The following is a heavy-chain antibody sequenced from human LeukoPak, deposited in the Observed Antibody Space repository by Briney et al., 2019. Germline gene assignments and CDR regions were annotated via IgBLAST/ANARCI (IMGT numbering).Heavy chain of an antibody. CDR1: GGSISSSSYY. Sequence: SETLSLTCTVSGGSISSSSYYWGWIRQPPGKGLEWIGGIYYSGSTYYNPSLKSRVTISVDTSKNQFSLKLSSVTAADTAVYYCARGGYCSSTSCYVVNNYYYYYMDVWGKGTTVTVSS. CDR3: ARGGYCSSTSCYVVNNYYYYYMDV. J-gene: IGHJ6*03. V-gene: IGHV4-39*01. CDR2: IYYSGST. D-gene: IGHD2-2*01.